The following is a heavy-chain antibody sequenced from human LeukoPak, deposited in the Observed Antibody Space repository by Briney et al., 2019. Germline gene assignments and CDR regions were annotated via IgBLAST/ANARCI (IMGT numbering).Heavy chain of an antibody. J-gene: IGHJ4*02. CDR2: IIPIFGTA. Sequence: GASVKVSCKASGGTFSSYAISWVRQAPGQGLEWMGGIIPIFGTANYAQKFQGRVTITADESTTTAYMELSSLRSEDTAVYYCARPINYYDSSGPPLDWGQGTLVTVSS. CDR3: ARPINYYDSSGPPLD. V-gene: IGHV1-69*13. D-gene: IGHD3-22*01. CDR1: GGTFSSYA.